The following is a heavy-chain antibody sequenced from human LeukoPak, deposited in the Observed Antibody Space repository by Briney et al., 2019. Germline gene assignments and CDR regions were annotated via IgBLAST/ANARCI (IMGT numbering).Heavy chain of an antibody. J-gene: IGHJ4*02. Sequence: SETLSLTCTVSGGSISSYYWSWIRQPAGKGLEWIGRIYTSGSTNYNPSLKSRVTISVDTSKNQFSLRLSSVTAADTAVYYCARRRRDYDILTGYRTNYFDYWGQGALVTVSS. CDR1: GGSISSYY. CDR3: ARRRRDYDILTGYRTNYFDY. V-gene: IGHV4-4*07. D-gene: IGHD3-9*01. CDR2: IYTSGST.